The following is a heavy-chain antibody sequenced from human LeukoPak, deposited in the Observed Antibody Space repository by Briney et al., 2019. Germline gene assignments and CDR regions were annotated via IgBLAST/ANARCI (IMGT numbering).Heavy chain of an antibody. J-gene: IGHJ4*02. D-gene: IGHD6-19*01. CDR2: IYPGDSDT. V-gene: IGHV5-51*01. CDR3: ARRVAVGGTYYFDY. CDR1: GYSFTSYW. Sequence: GESLKISCKGSGYSFTSYWIGWVRQMPGKGLEWMGFIYPGDSDTRYSPSFQGQVTISVDKSISTAYLQWSRLKASDTAMYYCARRVAVGGTYYFDYWGQGTLVTVSS.